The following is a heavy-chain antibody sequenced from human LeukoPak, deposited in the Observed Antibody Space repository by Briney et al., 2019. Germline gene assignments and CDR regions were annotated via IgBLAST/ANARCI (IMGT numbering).Heavy chain of an antibody. D-gene: IGHD4-17*01. CDR2: ITSTSSST. CDR3: ARAIASYGDSAY. CDR1: GFRFSSFG. J-gene: IGHJ4*02. V-gene: IGHV3-48*04. Sequence: GGSLRLSCAASGFRFSSFGMNWVRQAPGKGLEWISYITSTSSSTYYADSVQGRFTISRDNAKNSLYLQLNSLRAEDTAVYYCARAIASYGDSAYWGQGTLVTVSS.